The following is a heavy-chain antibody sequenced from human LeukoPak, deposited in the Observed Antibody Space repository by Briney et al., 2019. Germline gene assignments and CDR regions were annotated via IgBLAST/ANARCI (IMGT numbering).Heavy chain of an antibody. CDR2: ISGSGGST. V-gene: IGHV3-23*01. D-gene: IGHD1-1*01. CDR1: GFTFSSYA. J-gene: IGHJ4*02. Sequence: PGGSLRLSCAASGFTFSSYAMSWVRQAPGKGLEWVSAISGSGGSTYYADSVKGRFTISRDNSKNTLYLQMNSLRAEDTGVYYCARVVGNNWSFDYWGQGALVTVSS. CDR3: ARVVGNNWSFDY.